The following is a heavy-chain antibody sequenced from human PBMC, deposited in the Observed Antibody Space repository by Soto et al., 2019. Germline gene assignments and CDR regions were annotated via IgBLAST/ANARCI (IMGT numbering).Heavy chain of an antibody. J-gene: IGHJ4*02. CDR1: GGSISSDDSY. D-gene: IGHD5-12*01. CDR2: IYYSRST. V-gene: IGHV4-30-4*01. Sequence: SETLSLICTVSGGSISSDDSYWSWIREPPGKGLEWIGYIYYSRSTYYNPSLKSRGTISVDTSKNQFSLKSNSVTAADTAVYYRARDRGGYERIDYWGQGTLVTVSS. CDR3: ARDRGGYERIDY.